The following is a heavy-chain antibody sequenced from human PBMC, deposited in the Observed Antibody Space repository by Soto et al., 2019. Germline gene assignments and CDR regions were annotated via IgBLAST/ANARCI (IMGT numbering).Heavy chain of an antibody. Sequence: QVQLVQSGAEVKKPGASVKVSCKSSGYRFETYAMSWVRQAPGQGLEWMGWISAYNIDTYYAQKFQDRVTMTTDTSTGTACMELRSLTSDDTAVYYCARGHGEIIGAMDVWGQGTTVTVSS. V-gene: IGHV1-18*01. CDR2: ISAYNIDT. D-gene: IGHD3-3*01. J-gene: IGHJ6*02. CDR3: ARGHGEIIGAMDV. CDR1: GYRFETYA.